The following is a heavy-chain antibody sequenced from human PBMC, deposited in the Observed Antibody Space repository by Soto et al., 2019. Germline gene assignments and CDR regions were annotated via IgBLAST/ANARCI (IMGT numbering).Heavy chain of an antibody. D-gene: IGHD2-21*01. CDR2: ITGSGGTT. CDR3: AKTSSLVLSYNYYMDV. J-gene: IGHJ6*03. CDR1: GFTFSAYS. Sequence: GGSLRLSCAAYGFTFSAYSMAWVRQAPGKGLEWVSAITGSGGTTYYADSVKGRFTISRDNSRNTLSLQMNSLRAEDTAAYYCAKTSSLVLSYNYYMDVWGKGTTVTVS. V-gene: IGHV3-23*01.